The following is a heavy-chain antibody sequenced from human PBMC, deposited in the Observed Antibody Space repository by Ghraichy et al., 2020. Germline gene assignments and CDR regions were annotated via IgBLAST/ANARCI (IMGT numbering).Heavy chain of an antibody. CDR1: GGSISSYY. J-gene: IGHJ4*02. CDR3: ARHSSCSSTSCYLDY. V-gene: IGHV4-59*08. D-gene: IGHD2-2*01. CDR2: IYYSGST. Sequence: ESLNISCTVSGGSISSYYWSWIRQPPGKGLEWIGYIYYSGSTNYNPSLKSRVTISVDTSKNQFSLKLSSVTAADTAVYYCARHSSCSSTSCYLDYWGQGTLVTVSS.